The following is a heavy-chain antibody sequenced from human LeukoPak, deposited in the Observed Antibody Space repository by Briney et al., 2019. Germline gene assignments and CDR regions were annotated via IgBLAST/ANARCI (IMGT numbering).Heavy chain of an antibody. CDR1: GFTFNSYS. Sequence: GGSLRLSCAASGFTFNSYSMHWVRQAPGKGLEWVAVISYDGSNKYYADSVKGRFTISRDNSKNTLYLQMNSLRTEGTAVFYCARQAARPYDYWGQGTLVTVSS. CDR2: ISYDGSNK. D-gene: IGHD6-6*01. CDR3: ARQAARPYDY. V-gene: IGHV3-30-3*01. J-gene: IGHJ4*02.